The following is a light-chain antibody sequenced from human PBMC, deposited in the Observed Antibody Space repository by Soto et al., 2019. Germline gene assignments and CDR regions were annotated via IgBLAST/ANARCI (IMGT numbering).Light chain of an antibody. CDR1: QNIDRW. CDR2: EAS. J-gene: IGKJ1*01. CDR3: QQYNSYPRT. Sequence: DIQMTQSPSTLSTSVGDRATITCRASQNIDRWLAWYQQKPGKAPKLLIYEASSLEGGVPSRFSGSGSGTEFTLTISSLQPDDFATYYCQQYNSYPRTFGQGTNVEIK. V-gene: IGKV1-5*01.